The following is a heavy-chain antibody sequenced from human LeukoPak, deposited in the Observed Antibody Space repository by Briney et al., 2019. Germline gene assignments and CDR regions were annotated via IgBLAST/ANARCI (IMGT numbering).Heavy chain of an antibody. D-gene: IGHD3-22*01. CDR2: IYYSGST. J-gene: IGHJ3*02. Sequence: SETLSLTCTVSGGSISSYYWSWIRQPPGKGLEWIGYIYYSGSTNYNPSLKSRVTISVDTSKNQFSLKLSAVTAADTAVYYCAGYYDSSGYYPPEGAFDIWGQGTMVTVSS. CDR3: AGYYDSSGYYPPEGAFDI. CDR1: GGSISSYY. V-gene: IGHV4-59*01.